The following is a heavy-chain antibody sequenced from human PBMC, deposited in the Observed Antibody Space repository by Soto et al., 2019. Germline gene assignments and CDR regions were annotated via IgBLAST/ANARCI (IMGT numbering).Heavy chain of an antibody. J-gene: IGHJ1*01. V-gene: IGHV3-30*18. CDR1: GFTFSSYG. CDR3: AKGVVVATTYVQH. Sequence: QVQLVESGGGVVQPGRSLRLSCADSGFTFSSYGMHWVRKAAGKGLEWVAVISYDGSDKYYADSVKGRFTISRANSNNARYLEMGCLRVQATAVYYCAKGVVVATTYVQHWGQGTMVTVSS. D-gene: IGHD2-15*01. CDR2: ISYDGSDK.